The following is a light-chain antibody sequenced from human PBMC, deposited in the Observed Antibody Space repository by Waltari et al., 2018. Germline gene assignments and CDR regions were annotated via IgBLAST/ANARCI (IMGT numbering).Light chain of an antibody. CDR2: GAS. J-gene: IGKJ2*01. CDR1: QSVGSN. Sequence: EIVMTQSPATLSVSPGERATLSCRASQSVGSNLAWYQPKPGQAPRLLIYGASTRATGIPARFSGSGSGTEFTLTISSLQSEDFAVYYCQQYDNWPPYTFGQGTKLEIK. CDR3: QQYDNWPPYT. V-gene: IGKV3-15*01.